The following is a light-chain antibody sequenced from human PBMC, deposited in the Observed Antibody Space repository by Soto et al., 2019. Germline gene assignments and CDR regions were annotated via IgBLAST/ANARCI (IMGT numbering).Light chain of an antibody. CDR3: PTPHRSPPGYT. V-gene: IGKV3-20*01. CDR1: QPVSGCY. J-gene: IGKJ2*01. CDR2: GTS. Sequence: EIVLTQSPGTLYFSPGERATLSCRASQPVSGCYIAWYHQKPGRAPRLVLYGTSNRATGFPDRFSGRGSRPDFTLTISRLESEDFGVYLCPTPHRSPPGYTFDQGTKLQIK.